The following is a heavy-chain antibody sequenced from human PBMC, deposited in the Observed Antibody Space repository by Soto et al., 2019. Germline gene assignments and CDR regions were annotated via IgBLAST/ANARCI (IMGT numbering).Heavy chain of an antibody. Sequence: QVQLVQSGAEVKKPGASVEVSCKASGYTFTDYYIHWVRQAPGQGLEWMGWINPNSGDTNYARKLQGRVNMSKDTSISTAYMDLSRLRSDDTAVYYCARGSREQWLALFDYWGQGTLVTVSS. CDR1: GYTFTDYY. CDR2: INPNSGDT. V-gene: IGHV1-2*02. J-gene: IGHJ4*02. CDR3: ARGSREQWLALFDY. D-gene: IGHD6-19*01.